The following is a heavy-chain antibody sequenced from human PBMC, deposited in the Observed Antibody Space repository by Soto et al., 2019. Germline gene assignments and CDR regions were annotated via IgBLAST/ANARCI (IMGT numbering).Heavy chain of an antibody. J-gene: IGHJ4*02. Sequence: QMQLQESGPGLVKPSETLSLTCAVSSASIISEQRWSWVRQPPGKGLEWIGEIHHSGSTNNNPSLRSRVTMSLDKSKNQFSLNLKSVTAADTAVYYCARSFGWYAIDQWGQGTLVIVSS. CDR3: ARSFGWYAIDQ. D-gene: IGHD6-19*01. CDR2: IHHSGST. V-gene: IGHV4-4*02. CDR1: SASIISEQR.